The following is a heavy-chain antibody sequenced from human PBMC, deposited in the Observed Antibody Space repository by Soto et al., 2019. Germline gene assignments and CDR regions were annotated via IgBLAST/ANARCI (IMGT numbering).Heavy chain of an antibody. Sequence: GGSLRLSCAASGFTFSSYSMNWVRQAPGKGLEWVSYISSSSSTIYYADSVKGRFTISRDNAKNSLYLQMNSLRAEDTAVYYCARDGIYFIAAPDYWGQGTLVTVSS. CDR3: ARDGIYFIAAPDY. CDR2: ISSSSSTI. D-gene: IGHD6-6*01. CDR1: GFTFSSYS. J-gene: IGHJ4*02. V-gene: IGHV3-48*01.